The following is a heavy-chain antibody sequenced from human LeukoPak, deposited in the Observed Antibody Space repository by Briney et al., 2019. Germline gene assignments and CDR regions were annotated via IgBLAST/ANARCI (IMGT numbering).Heavy chain of an antibody. J-gene: IGHJ4*02. CDR1: GFTFSSYS. V-gene: IGHV3-23*01. CDR2: ISGSGGST. Sequence: TGGSLRLSCAASGFTFSSYSMNWVRQAPGKGLEWVSAISGSGGSTYYADSVKGRFTISRDNSKNTLYLQMNSLRAEDTAVYYCAKGSGSSGYYYVPYWGQGTLVTVSS. D-gene: IGHD3-22*01. CDR3: AKGSGSSGYYYVPY.